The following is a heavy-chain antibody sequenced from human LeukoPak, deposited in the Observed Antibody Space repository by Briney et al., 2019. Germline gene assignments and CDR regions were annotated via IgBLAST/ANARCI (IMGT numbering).Heavy chain of an antibody. CDR2: IYSVDDGETT. CDR3: AKDLKNDGKGEVDY. J-gene: IGHJ4*02. D-gene: IGHD1-1*01. CDR1: GYVFRRYT. V-gene: IGHV3-23*01. Sequence: PGGSLRLPCVPSGYVFRRYTMNWVRQAPGKGLEWVSGIYSVDDGETTHYTDSVKGRFTISRDNSKSTVYLQMDSLRVEDTAIYYCAKDLKNDGKGEVDYWGQGTPVTVSS.